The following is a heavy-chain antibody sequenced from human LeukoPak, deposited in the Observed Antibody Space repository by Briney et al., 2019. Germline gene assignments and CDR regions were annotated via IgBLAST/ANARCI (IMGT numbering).Heavy chain of an antibody. D-gene: IGHD3-10*01. J-gene: IGHJ6*03. V-gene: IGHV3-30*04. CDR2: ISYDGSNK. Sequence: PGGSLRLSCAASGFTFSSYAMHWVRQAPGKGLEWVAVISYDGSNKYYADSVKGRFTISRDNSKNTLYLQMNSLRAEDTAVYYCAKDPGIYGSGSFGPYYYYYYMDVWGKGTTVTVSS. CDR1: GFTFSSYA. CDR3: AKDPGIYGSGSFGPYYYYYYMDV.